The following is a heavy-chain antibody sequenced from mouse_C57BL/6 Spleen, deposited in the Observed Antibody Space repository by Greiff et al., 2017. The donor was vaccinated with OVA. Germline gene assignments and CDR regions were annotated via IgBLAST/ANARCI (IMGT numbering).Heavy chain of an antibody. J-gene: IGHJ1*03. CDR3: ARGDYDVNFDV. CDR1: GYTFTSYW. D-gene: IGHD2-4*01. CDR2: IHPNSGST. Sequence: QVQLKQSGAELVKPGASVKLSCKASGYTFTSYWMHWVKQRPGQGLEWIGMIHPNSGSTNYNEKFKSKATLTVDKSSSTAYMQLSSLTSEDSAVYYCARGDYDVNFDVWGTGTTVTVSS. V-gene: IGHV1-64*01.